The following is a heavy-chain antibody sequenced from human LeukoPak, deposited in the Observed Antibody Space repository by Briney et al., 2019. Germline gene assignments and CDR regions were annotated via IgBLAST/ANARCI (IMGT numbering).Heavy chain of an antibody. CDR1: GGTFSCYP. J-gene: IGHJ5*02. Sequence: SSVTVSLKCSGGTFSCYPIGWVRQAPGQGREWMGGIIPICCTANYGQKFQGRVTIKADNSTSTAYMELSSLRSEDTAVYYCAIDIVVVPAAMFEERGWFDPWGQGTLVTVSS. D-gene: IGHD2-2*01. CDR2: IIPICCTA. CDR3: AIDIVVVPAAMFEERGWFDP. V-gene: IGHV1-69*06.